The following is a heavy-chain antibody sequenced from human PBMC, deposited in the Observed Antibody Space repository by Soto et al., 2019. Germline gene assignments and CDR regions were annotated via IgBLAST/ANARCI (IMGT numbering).Heavy chain of an antibody. J-gene: IGHJ2*01. Sequence: QVQLVQSGPEVKKPGSSVKVSCTASGGTLTSYTINWVRQAPGQGLEWMGRIIPLVEMANYAQKFQGRITITANTSTSAPYMGLSSLRSEDAAVYYCARGGTSFDIWGRGTLITVSS. V-gene: IGHV1-69*02. CDR3: ARGGTSFDI. D-gene: IGHD3-16*01. CDR2: IIPLVEMA. CDR1: GGTLTSYT.